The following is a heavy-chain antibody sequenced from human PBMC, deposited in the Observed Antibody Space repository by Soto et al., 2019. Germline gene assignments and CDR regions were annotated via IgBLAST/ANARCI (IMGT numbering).Heavy chain of an antibody. CDR2: IKQDGSEK. CDR3: ARELLDTAMVIGEDDYYYYYMDV. V-gene: IGHV3-7*03. Sequence: GGSLRLSCAASGFTFSGYWMSWVRQAPGKGLEWVANIKQDGSEKYYVDSVKGRFTISRDNAKNSLYLQMNSLRSEDTAVYYCARELLDTAMVIGEDDYYYYYMDVWGKGTTVTVSS. D-gene: IGHD5-18*01. CDR1: GFTFSGYW. J-gene: IGHJ6*03.